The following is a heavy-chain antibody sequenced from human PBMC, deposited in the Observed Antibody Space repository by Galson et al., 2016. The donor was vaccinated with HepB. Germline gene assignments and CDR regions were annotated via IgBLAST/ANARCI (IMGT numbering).Heavy chain of an antibody. J-gene: IGHJ3*02. V-gene: IGHV4-61*02. Sequence: TLSLTCTGSGASINSGSYSWNWIRQPAGKGLEWIGRIYTTGTTNHNPSLKSRVIISVDTSKNQLSLKLSSVTAADTAVYYCARGEMATPDAFDIWGLGTMVSVSS. D-gene: IGHD5-24*01. CDR3: ARGEMATPDAFDI. CDR2: IYTTGTT. CDR1: GASINSGSYS.